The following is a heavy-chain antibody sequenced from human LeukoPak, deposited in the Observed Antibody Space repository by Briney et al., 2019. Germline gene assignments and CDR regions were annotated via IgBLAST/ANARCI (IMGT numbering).Heavy chain of an antibody. CDR3: ARDLDNYSGSGSYYNGDPLFQH. CDR2: LNPNSGGT. D-gene: IGHD3-10*01. Sequence: ASVKVSCKASGYAFTGFCIHWVRQAPGQGLEWMGWLNPNSGGTNYAQNFQGGVTMTRDTSISTGYMELSRLRSDDTAVYYCARDLDNYSGSGSYYNGDPLFQHWGQGTLVTVSS. V-gene: IGHV1-2*02. CDR1: GYAFTGFC. J-gene: IGHJ1*01.